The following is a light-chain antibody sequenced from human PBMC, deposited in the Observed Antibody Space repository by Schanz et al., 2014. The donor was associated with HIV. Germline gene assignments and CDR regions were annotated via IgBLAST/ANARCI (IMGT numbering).Light chain of an antibody. CDR2: DVN. Sequence: QSVLTQPASVSGSPGQSITISCTGTSADIGAYKSVSWYQQHPGKAPKLIIYDVNNRPSGVSDRFSGSKSGNTASLTVSGLQAEDEADYYCSSYAGSNNLVFGGGTKLTVL. CDR1: SADIGAYKS. J-gene: IGLJ3*02. CDR3: SSYAGSNNLV. V-gene: IGLV2-14*03.